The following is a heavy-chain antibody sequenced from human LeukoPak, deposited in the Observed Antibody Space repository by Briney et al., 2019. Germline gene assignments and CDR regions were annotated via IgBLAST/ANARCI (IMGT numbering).Heavy chain of an antibody. CDR2: INHSGST. D-gene: IGHD6-13*01. CDR3: ARFGVVASGTNY. Sequence: SETMSPTSAVDGGSFSGYYWNWISQPQGKGLEWIGEINHSGSTNYNPSLKSRVTISVDTSKNQFSLKLSSVTAADTAVYYCARFGVVASGTNYWGQGTLVTVSS. CDR1: GGSFSGYY. J-gene: IGHJ4*02. V-gene: IGHV4-34*01.